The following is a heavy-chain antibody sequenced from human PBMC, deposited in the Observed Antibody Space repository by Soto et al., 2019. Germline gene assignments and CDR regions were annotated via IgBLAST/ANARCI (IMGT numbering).Heavy chain of an antibody. Sequence: PVGSLRLSCVASGFKFEDQAMHWVRQAPGKGLEWVSGISWKGDRVGYADSVKGRFTISRDNVKNSLVLQMNNLRAEDTAFYFCVRDTYYDFWSGPGGPFDLWGPGTMVTVSS. D-gene: IGHD3-3*01. CDR3: VRDTYYDFWSGPGGPFDL. V-gene: IGHV3-9*01. J-gene: IGHJ3*01. CDR2: ISWKGDRV. CDR1: GFKFEDQA.